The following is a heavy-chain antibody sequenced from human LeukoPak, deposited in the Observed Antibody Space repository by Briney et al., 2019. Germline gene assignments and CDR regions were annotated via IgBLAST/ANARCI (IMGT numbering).Heavy chain of an antibody. CDR3: TKGLRHDYLGY. V-gene: IGHV3-30*18. D-gene: IGHD3-16*01. J-gene: IGHJ4*02. Sequence: GGSLRLSCAASGFTFSSYGMHWIRQAPGKGLEWVAVISYDGSNKYYADSVKGRFTISRDNSKNTLYLQMNSLGAEDTAVYYCTKGLRHDYLGYWGQGTLVTVSS. CDR1: GFTFSSYG. CDR2: ISYDGSNK.